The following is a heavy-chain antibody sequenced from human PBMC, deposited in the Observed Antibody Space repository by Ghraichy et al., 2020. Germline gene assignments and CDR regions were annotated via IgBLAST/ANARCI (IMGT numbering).Heavy chain of an antibody. V-gene: IGHV4-31*03. CDR1: GGSISSGGYY. D-gene: IGHD3-22*01. CDR2: IYYSGST. Sequence: TLSLTCTVSGGSISSGGYYWSWIRQHPGKGLEWIGYIYYSGSTYYNPSLKSRVTISVDTSKNQFSLKLSSVTAADTAVYYCARVHYDSSGYYYFDYWGQGTLVTVSS. J-gene: IGHJ4*02. CDR3: ARVHYDSSGYYYFDY.